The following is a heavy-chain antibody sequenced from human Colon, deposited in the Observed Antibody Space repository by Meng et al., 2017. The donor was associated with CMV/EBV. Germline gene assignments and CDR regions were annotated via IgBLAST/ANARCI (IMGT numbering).Heavy chain of an antibody. CDR2: ISGTGEKT. J-gene: IGHJ4*02. D-gene: IGHD2-8*01. Sequence: GESLKISCTASGFPFSHYAMTWVRQAPGRGLEWVSTISGTGEKTYLADSLKGRFTISRDNSNNTLSLRLSGLRAEDTAIYYCSRDYTNAVVPDSLGYWGQGTLVTVSS. CDR3: SRDYTNAVVPDSLGY. CDR1: GFPFSHYA. V-gene: IGHV3-23*01.